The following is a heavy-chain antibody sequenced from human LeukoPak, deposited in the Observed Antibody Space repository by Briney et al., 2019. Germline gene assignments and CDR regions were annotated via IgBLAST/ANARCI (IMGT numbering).Heavy chain of an antibody. V-gene: IGHV3-30*02. CDR3: AKAMYYYDKGDAFDI. D-gene: IGHD3-22*01. Sequence: PGGSLRLSCAASGFTFSSYGMHWVRQAPGKGLEGVAFIRYDGSNKYYADSVKGRFTISRDNSKNTLYLQMNSLRAEDTAVYYCAKAMYYYDKGDAFDIWGQGTMVTVSS. CDR1: GFTFSSYG. J-gene: IGHJ3*02. CDR2: IRYDGSNK.